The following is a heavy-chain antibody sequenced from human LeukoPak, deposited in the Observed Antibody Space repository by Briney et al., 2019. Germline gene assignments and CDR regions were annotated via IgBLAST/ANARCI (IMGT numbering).Heavy chain of an antibody. J-gene: IGHJ4*02. CDR1: GFTFSSYA. D-gene: IGHD1-26*01. V-gene: IGHV3-30-3*01. CDR3: AKDLTSLGATNY. CDR2: ISYDGSNK. Sequence: PGRSLRLSCAASGFTFSSYAMNWVRQAPGKGLEWVAVISYDGSNKYYADSVKGRFTISRDNSKNTLYLQMNSLRAEDTAVYYCAKDLTSLGATNYWGQGTLVTVSS.